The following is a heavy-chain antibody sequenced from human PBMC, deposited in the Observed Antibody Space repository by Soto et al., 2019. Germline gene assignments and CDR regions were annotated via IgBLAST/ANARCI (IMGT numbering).Heavy chain of an antibody. CDR1: GFSFSSFA. J-gene: IGHJ5*02. V-gene: IGHV3-23*01. CDR2: MSGSGGWT. Sequence: EVQPLESGGGLVQPGGSLRLSCAASGFSFSSFAMSWVRQAPGKGLEWVSTMSGSGGWTYYAESVKGRFTISRDNSKNTVNLQMNSLRAEDTAVYHCAKERTVSSTGWFDPWGQGTLVTVSS. CDR3: AKERTVSSTGWFDP. D-gene: IGHD4-4*01.